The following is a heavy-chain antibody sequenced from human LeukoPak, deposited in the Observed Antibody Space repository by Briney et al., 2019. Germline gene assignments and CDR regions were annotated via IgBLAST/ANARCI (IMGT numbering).Heavy chain of an antibody. V-gene: IGHV3-11*04. J-gene: IGHJ3*02. Sequence: GGSLRLSCAASGFTFSDYYMSWIRQAPGKGLEWVSCISSGGRTIYYADSVKGRFTMSRDNAKNSLYLQMNSLRAEDTAVYYCARPVVAATTPDTFDIWGQGTMVTVSS. D-gene: IGHD2-15*01. CDR3: ARPVVAATTPDTFDI. CDR2: ISSGGRTI. CDR1: GFTFSDYY.